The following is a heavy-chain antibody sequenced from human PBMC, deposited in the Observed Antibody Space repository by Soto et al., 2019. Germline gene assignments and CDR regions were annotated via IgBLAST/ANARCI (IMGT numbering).Heavy chain of an antibody. CDR1: GFTFSSYG. Sequence: GGSLRLSCAASGFTFSSYGMHWVRQAPGKGLEWVAVIWYDGSNKYYADSVKGRFTISRDNSKNTPYLQMNSLRAEDTAVYYCARDSALEGYCSGGSCSGFDYWGQGTLVTVSS. CDR2: IWYDGSNK. V-gene: IGHV3-33*01. D-gene: IGHD2-15*01. CDR3: ARDSALEGYCSGGSCSGFDY. J-gene: IGHJ4*02.